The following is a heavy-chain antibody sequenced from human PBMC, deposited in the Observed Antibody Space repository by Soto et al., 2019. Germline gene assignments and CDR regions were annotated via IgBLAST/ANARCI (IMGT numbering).Heavy chain of an antibody. V-gene: IGHV1-69*13. J-gene: IGHJ6*02. D-gene: IGHD6-13*01. CDR2: IIPIFGTA. CDR1: GGTFGSYA. Sequence: SVKVSCKASGGTFGSYAISWVRQAPGQGLEWMGGIIPIFGTANYAQKFQGRVTITADESTSTAYMELSSLRSEDTAVYYCARIAGDHYYYGMDVWGQGTTVTVSS. CDR3: ARIAGDHYYYGMDV.